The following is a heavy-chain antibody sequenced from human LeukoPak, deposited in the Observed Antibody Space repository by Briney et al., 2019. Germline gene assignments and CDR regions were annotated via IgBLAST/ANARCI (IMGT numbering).Heavy chain of an antibody. CDR2: IYSGGST. D-gene: IGHD1-26*01. CDR1: GFTFSSYG. V-gene: IGHV3-NL1*01. CDR3: AKESGREYFDY. Sequence: GGSLRLSCAASGFTFSSYGMHWVRQAPGKGLEWVSVIYSGGSTYYADSVKGRFTISRDNSKNTLYLQMNSLRAEDTAVYYCAKESGREYFDYWGQGTLVTVSS. J-gene: IGHJ4*02.